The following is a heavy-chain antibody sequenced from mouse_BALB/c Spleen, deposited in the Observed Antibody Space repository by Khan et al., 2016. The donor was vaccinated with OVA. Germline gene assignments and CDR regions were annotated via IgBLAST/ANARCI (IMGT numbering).Heavy chain of an antibody. CDR3: SRSNGNYLFVY. CDR1: GYTLTDYG. D-gene: IGHD2-1*01. CDR2: INTYTGEA. J-gene: IGHJ3*01. V-gene: IGHV9-3-1*01. Sequence: QIQLVQSGPELKKPGETVKISCKASGYTLTDYGMNWVKQAPGKGLKWMGWINTYTGEATYAEDFKGRFAFSLETSASTAYLQINNLKTEDTATYVCSRSNGNYLFVYWGQGTLVTVSA.